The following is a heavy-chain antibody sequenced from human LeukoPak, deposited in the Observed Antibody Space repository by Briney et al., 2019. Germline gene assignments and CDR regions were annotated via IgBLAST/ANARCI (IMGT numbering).Heavy chain of an antibody. V-gene: IGHV3-74*01. CDR3: ARDVAGMDGY. CDR1: GFPFSKYW. D-gene: IGHD1-26*01. J-gene: IGHJ4*02. Sequence: PGGSLRLSCAASGFPFSKYWMHWVRQAPGKGLVWVARINQDGRTTDYADSVKGRFAISRDNAKNTPYLQMNSLRAEDAAVYYCARDVAGMDGYWGQGTLVTVSS. CDR2: INQDGRTT.